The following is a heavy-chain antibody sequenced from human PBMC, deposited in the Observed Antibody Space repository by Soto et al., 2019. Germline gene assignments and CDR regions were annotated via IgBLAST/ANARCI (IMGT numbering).Heavy chain of an antibody. CDR1: GGSFSGYY. D-gene: IGHD3-10*01. CDR2: INHSGST. V-gene: IGHV4-34*01. J-gene: IGHJ5*02. CDR3: ARDSRWFGELLYQFDP. Sequence: SETLSLTCAVYGGSFSGYYWSWIRQPPGKGLEWIGEINHSGSTNYNPSLKSRVTISVDTSKNTLYLQMNSLRAEDTAVYYCARDSRWFGELLYQFDPWGQGTLVTVSS.